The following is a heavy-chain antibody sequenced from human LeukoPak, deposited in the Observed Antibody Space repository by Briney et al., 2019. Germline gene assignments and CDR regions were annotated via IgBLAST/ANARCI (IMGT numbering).Heavy chain of an antibody. CDR3: AKDRSGSYSVSAFDI. Sequence: PGGSLRLSCAASGFTFSGYAMSWVRQAPGKGLEWVSAISGSGGSTYYADSVKGPFTISRDNSKNTLYLQINSLRAEDTAVYYCAKDRSGSYSVSAFDIWGQGTMVTVSS. J-gene: IGHJ3*02. V-gene: IGHV3-23*01. CDR2: ISGSGGST. CDR1: GFTFSGYA. D-gene: IGHD1-26*01.